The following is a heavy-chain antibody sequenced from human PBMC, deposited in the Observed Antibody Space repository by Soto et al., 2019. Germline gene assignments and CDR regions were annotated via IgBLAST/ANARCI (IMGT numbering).Heavy chain of an antibody. CDR1: GDSVSSNSAA. Sequence: SQTLSLTCAISGDSVSSNSAAWNWIRQSPSRGLEWLGRTYYRSKWYNDYAVSVKSRITINPDTSRNQFSLQLNSVTPEDTAVYYCAREGRDSSSLEYFDYWGQGTLVTVPQ. CDR3: AREGRDSSSLEYFDY. CDR2: TYYRSKWYN. D-gene: IGHD6-13*01. V-gene: IGHV6-1*01. J-gene: IGHJ4*02.